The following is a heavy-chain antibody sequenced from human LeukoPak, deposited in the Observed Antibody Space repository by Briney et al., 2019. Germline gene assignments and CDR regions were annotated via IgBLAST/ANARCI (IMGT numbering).Heavy chain of an antibody. D-gene: IGHD3-9*01. CDR1: GFTFSISP. CDR3: VGDFIFAFDI. V-gene: IGHV3-48*01. Sequence: GGSLRLSCAASGFTFSISPMNWVRQAPGKGLEWISHIRDDGTTIDYANSVKGRFTISRDNAKNSLYLQMNSLRAGDTAVYYCVGDFIFAFDIWGQGTVVTVSS. CDR2: IRDDGTTI. J-gene: IGHJ3*02.